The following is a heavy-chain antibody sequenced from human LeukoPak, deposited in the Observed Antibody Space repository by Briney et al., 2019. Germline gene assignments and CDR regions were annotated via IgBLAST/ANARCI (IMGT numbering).Heavy chain of an antibody. CDR2: ISTSGTII. Sequence: GGSLRLSCAASGFTLSSYRMNWVRQAPGKGLEWVSYISTSGTIIRYAESVKGRFTISRDNARNSLYLQMNSLSAEDTAAYYCARDRYGDYGDAFDIWGQGTIVTVSS. CDR1: GFTLSSYR. J-gene: IGHJ3*02. V-gene: IGHV3-48*03. D-gene: IGHD4-17*01. CDR3: ARDRYGDYGDAFDI.